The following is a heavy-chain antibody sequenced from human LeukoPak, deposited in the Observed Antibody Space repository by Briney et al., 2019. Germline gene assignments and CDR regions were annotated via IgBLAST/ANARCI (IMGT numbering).Heavy chain of an antibody. CDR2: INHSGST. CDR1: GGSISSYY. Sequence: SSETLSLTCTVSGGSISSYYWSWIRQPAGKGLEWIGEINHSGSTNYNPSLKSRVTISVDTSKNQFSLKLSSVTAADTAVYYCARAKTGYYIRRNYFDYWGQGTLVTVSS. V-gene: IGHV4-34*01. J-gene: IGHJ4*02. CDR3: ARAKTGYYIRRNYFDY. D-gene: IGHD3-9*01.